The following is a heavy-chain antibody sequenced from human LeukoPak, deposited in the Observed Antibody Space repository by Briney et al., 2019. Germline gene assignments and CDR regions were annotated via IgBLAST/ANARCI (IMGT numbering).Heavy chain of an antibody. CDR1: GFTFSSYA. J-gene: IGHJ3*02. CDR2: ISGSGGST. Sequence: GGSLRLSCAASGFTFSSYAMSWVRQAPGKGLEWVSAISGSGGSTYYADSVKGRFTISRDNSKNTLYLQMNSLRAEDTAVYYCAKDLRVRGVSGRSDAFDIWGQGTMVTVSS. D-gene: IGHD3-10*01. V-gene: IGHV3-23*01. CDR3: AKDLRVRGVSGRSDAFDI.